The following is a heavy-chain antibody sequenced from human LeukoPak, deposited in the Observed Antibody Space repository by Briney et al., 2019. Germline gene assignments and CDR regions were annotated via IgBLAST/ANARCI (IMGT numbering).Heavy chain of an antibody. CDR3: ARGSNWFDP. CDR1: GFAVSSNY. V-gene: IGHV3-66*01. J-gene: IGHJ5*02. CDR2: IYSAGST. Sequence: GGSLRLSCAASGFAVSSNYMSWVRQAPGKGLEWVSFIYSAGSTYYADSVKGRFTISRDNSKNTLYLQMNSLKAEDTAVYYCARGSNWFDPWGQGTLVTVSS.